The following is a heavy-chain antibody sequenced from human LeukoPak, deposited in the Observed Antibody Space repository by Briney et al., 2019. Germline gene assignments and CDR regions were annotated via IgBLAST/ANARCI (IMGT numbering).Heavy chain of an antibody. CDR2: IYYSGTT. CDR1: GGSIRSSSYY. D-gene: IGHD5-18*01. V-gene: IGHV4-39*07. Sequence: SETLSLTCTVSGGSIRSSSYYWGWIRQPPGKGLEWIGSIYYSGTTYYKPSLKSRVTISVDTSKNQFSLKVNSVTAADTAVYYCARVLGAYSYGFNWFDPWGQGTLVTVSS. CDR3: ARVLGAYSYGFNWFDP. J-gene: IGHJ5*02.